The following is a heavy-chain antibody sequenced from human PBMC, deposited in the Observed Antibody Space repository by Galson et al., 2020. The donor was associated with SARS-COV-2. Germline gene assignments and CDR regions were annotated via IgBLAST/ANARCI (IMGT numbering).Heavy chain of an antibody. J-gene: IGHJ6*03. CDR1: GGSISSHY. CDR2: IYYSGST. V-gene: IGHV4-59*11. Sequence: SETLSLTCTVSGGSISSHYWSWIRQPPGKGLEWIGYIYYSGSTNYNPSLKSRVTISVDTSKIQFSLKLSSVTAADTAVYYCARVGHLYYDFWSGDSLDHYYYMDVWGKGTTVTVSS. D-gene: IGHD3-3*01. CDR3: ARVGHLYYDFWSGDSLDHYYYMDV.